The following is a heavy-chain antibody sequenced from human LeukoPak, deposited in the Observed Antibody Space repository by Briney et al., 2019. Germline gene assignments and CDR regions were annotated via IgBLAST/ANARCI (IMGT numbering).Heavy chain of an antibody. CDR3: ARDLTHSGWYDDYFDY. CDR2: IKQDGSEK. V-gene: IGHV3-7*03. D-gene: IGHD6-19*01. CDR1: GFTFSSYW. J-gene: IGHJ4*02. Sequence: GGSLRLSCAASGFTFSSYWMSWVRQAPGKGLEWVANIKQDGSEKHYVDSVKGRFTISRDNAKNSLYLQMNSLRAEDTAVYYCARDLTHSGWYDDYFDYWGQGTLVTVSS.